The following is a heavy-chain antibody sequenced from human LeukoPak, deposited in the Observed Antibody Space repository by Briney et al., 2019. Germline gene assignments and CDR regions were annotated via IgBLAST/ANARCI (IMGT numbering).Heavy chain of an antibody. CDR3: ARVGSGRYYYYYYYMDV. J-gene: IGHJ6*03. Sequence: GGSLRLSCAASGFTFDDYAMHWVRQGPGKGLEWVSSISWNSGSIGYADSVKGRFTISRDNAKNSLYLQMNSLRAEDTAVYYCARVGSGRYYYYYYYMDVWGKGTTVTVSS. CDR1: GFTFDDYA. CDR2: ISWNSGSI. D-gene: IGHD3-10*01. V-gene: IGHV3-9*01.